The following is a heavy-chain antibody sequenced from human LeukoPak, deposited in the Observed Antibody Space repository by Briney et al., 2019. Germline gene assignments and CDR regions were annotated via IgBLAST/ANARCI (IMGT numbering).Heavy chain of an antibody. V-gene: IGHV3-30-3*01. D-gene: IGHD6-19*01. J-gene: IGHJ4*02. CDR3: AREVHSSGWPAFDY. CDR1: GFTFSSYA. Sequence: GGSLRLSCAASGFTFSSYAMHWVRQAPGKGLEWVAVISYDGSNKYYADSVKGRFTISRDNSKNTLHLQMNSLRAEDTAVYYCAREVHSSGWPAFDYWGQGTLVTVSS. CDR2: ISYDGSNK.